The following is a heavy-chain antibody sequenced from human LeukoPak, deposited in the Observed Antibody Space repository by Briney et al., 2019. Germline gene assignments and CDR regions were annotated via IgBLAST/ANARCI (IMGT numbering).Heavy chain of an antibody. D-gene: IGHD6-6*01. J-gene: IGHJ6*02. V-gene: IGHV5-51*01. Sequence: GESLKISCKGSGYSFTSYWIGWVRQMPGKGLEWMGIIYPGDSDTRYSPSFQGQVTISADKSSSTAYLQWSSLKASDTAMYYCGRHLSSSYYYFYGMDVWGQGTTVTVSS. CDR3: GRHLSSSYYYFYGMDV. CDR2: IYPGDSDT. CDR1: GYSFTSYW.